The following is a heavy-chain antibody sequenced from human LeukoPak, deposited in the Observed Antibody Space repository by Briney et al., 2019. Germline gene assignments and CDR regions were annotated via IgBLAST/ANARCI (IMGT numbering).Heavy chain of an antibody. CDR3: ATDIVVVPAAIRSFDY. D-gene: IGHD2-2*02. Sequence: GGSLRLSCAASGFTFSSYAMHWVRQAPGKGLEWVAVISYDGSNKYYADSVKGRFTISRDNSKNTLYLQMNSLRAEDTAVYYCATDIVVVPAAIRSFDYWGQGTLVTVSS. J-gene: IGHJ4*02. CDR2: ISYDGSNK. CDR1: GFTFSSYA. V-gene: IGHV3-30-3*01.